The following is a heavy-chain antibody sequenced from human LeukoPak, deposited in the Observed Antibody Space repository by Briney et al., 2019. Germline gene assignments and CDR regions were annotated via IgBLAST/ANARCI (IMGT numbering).Heavy chain of an antibody. Sequence: SETLSLTCTVSGGSISSSSYYWGWIRQPPGKGLEWIGSIYYSGRTYYNPSLKSRVTISVDTSKNQFSLKLSSVTAADTAVYYCARRPSGYDYSHFDSWGQGTLVTVFS. CDR3: ARRPSGYDYSHFDS. CDR1: GGSISSSSYY. CDR2: IYYSGRT. V-gene: IGHV4-39*01. D-gene: IGHD5-12*01. J-gene: IGHJ4*02.